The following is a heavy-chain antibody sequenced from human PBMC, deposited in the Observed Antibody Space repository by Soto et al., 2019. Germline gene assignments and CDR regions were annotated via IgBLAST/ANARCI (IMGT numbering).Heavy chain of an antibody. CDR1: GFIFSTYG. J-gene: IGHJ4*02. CDR3: TKEYIVGTTWGYFES. CDR2: ISYDGSNE. Sequence: QVQLVQSGGGVVQPGRSLRLPCVASGFIFSTYGMHWVRQVPGKGLEWVAHISYDGSNEYYADSVKGRFTVSRDNAKNTLDLQMNGLKNEDTALYYCTKEYIVGTTWGYFESWGQGALVIVSS. D-gene: IGHD1-1*01. V-gene: IGHV3-30*18.